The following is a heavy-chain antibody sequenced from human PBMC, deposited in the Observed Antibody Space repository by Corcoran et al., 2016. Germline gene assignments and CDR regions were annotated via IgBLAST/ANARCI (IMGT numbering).Heavy chain of an antibody. CDR3: ASGVVVGAPY. CDR2: IWYDGSNK. D-gene: IGHD2-15*01. CDR1: GFTFSIYG. Sequence: QVQLVESGGGVVQPGRSLRLSCAASGFTFSIYGMHWVRQAPGKGLEWVAVIWYDGSNKYYADSVKGRFTISRDNSKNTLYLQMNSLRAEDTAVYYCASGVVVGAPYWGQGTLVTVSS. V-gene: IGHV3-33*01. J-gene: IGHJ4*02.